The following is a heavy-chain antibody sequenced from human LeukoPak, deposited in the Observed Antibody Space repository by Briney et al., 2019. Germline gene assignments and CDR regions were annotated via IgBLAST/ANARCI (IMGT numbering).Heavy chain of an antibody. Sequence: GGSLRLSCAASGFTFSNYAMNWVRQAPGKGLEWVSSISGSGGTTYYADSVKGRFTISRDSSKNTLYLQMNSLRAEDTAVYYCAKVRYVGYYFDTWGQGTLVTVSS. CDR3: AKVRYVGYYFDT. V-gene: IGHV3-23*01. CDR2: ISGSGGTT. D-gene: IGHD3-9*01. J-gene: IGHJ4*02. CDR1: GFTFSNYA.